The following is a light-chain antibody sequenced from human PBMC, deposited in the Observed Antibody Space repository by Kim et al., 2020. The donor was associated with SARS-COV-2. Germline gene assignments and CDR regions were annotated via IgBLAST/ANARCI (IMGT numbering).Light chain of an antibody. J-gene: IGKJ1*01. Sequence: ASVGDRVTITCRASQSISSWLAWYQQKPGKAPKLLIYKASSLESVVPSRFSGSGSGTEFTLTISSLQPDDFATYYCQQYNSYSWTFGQGTKVEIK. CDR2: KAS. V-gene: IGKV1-5*03. CDR1: QSISSW. CDR3: QQYNSYSWT.